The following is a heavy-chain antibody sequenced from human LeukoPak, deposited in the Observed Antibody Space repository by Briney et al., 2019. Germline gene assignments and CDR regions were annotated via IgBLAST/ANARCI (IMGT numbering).Heavy chain of an antibody. V-gene: IGHV5-51*01. CDR2: IYPGDSGT. D-gene: IGHD3-10*01. CDR1: GYSFTSYW. Sequence: GESLKISCKGSGYSFTSYWIGWVRQMPGKGLEWMGIIYPGDSGTRYSPSFQGQVTISADKSISTAYLQWSSLKASDTAMYYCARTQSYGSGSYHNWFDPWGQGTLVTVSS. CDR3: ARTQSYGSGSYHNWFDP. J-gene: IGHJ5*02.